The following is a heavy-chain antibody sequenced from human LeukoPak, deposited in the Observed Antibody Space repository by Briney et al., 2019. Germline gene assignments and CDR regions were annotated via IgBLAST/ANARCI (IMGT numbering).Heavy chain of an antibody. CDR2: IIPIFGTA. Sequence: GASVKVSCKASGGTFSSYAISWERQAPGQGLEWMGGIIPIFGTANYAQKFQGRVTITADESTSTAYMELSSLRSEDTAVYYCARVPLDRNYYACGYFDYWGQGTLVTVSS. J-gene: IGHJ4*02. CDR3: ARVPLDRNYYACGYFDY. CDR1: GGTFSSYA. D-gene: IGHD3-10*01. V-gene: IGHV1-69*13.